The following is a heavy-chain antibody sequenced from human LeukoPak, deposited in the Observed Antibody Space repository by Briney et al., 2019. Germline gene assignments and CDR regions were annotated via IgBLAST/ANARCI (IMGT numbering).Heavy chain of an antibody. Sequence: GGSLRLSCAASGFTFSSYGMLWVRQAPGKGLERVAVISYDGSNKYYADSVKGRFTISRDNSKNTLYLQMNSLRAEDTAVYYCAKGYSTIFDYWGQGTLVTVSS. CDR3: AKGYSTIFDY. CDR2: ISYDGSNK. V-gene: IGHV3-30*18. CDR1: GFTFSSYG. D-gene: IGHD6-13*01. J-gene: IGHJ4*02.